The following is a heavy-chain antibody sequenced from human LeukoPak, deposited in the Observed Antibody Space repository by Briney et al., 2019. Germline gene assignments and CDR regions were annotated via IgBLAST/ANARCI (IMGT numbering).Heavy chain of an antibody. CDR2: VYYSGPN. CDR1: NGSITSISYY. D-gene: IGHD2-2*01. Sequence: SETLSLTCTVSNGSITSISYYWGWIRQPPGKGLQWIGSVYYSGPNYYNPSLQSRLTMSLDTSKNQISLHLSSVTAADTAVYYCARDRGYCSSTSCSAGYYYYYMDVWGKGTTVTVSS. CDR3: ARDRGYCSSTSCSAGYYYYYMDV. J-gene: IGHJ6*03. V-gene: IGHV4-39*07.